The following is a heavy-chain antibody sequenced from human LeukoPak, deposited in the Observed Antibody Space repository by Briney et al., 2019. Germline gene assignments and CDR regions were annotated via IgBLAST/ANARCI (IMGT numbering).Heavy chain of an antibody. CDR3: ARDEVHIVVVTAMAFDY. D-gene: IGHD2-21*02. CDR2: ISYDGSNK. Sequence: GALRLSCAASGFTFSSYAMHWVRQAPGKGLEWVAVISYDGSNKYYADSVKGRFTISRDNSKNTLYLQMNSLRAEDTAVYYCARDEVHIVVVTAMAFDYWGQGTLVTVSS. CDR1: GFTFSSYA. J-gene: IGHJ4*02. V-gene: IGHV3-30*04.